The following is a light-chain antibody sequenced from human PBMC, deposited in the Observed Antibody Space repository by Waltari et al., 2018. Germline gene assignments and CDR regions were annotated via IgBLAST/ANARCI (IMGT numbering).Light chain of an antibody. Sequence: EIVLTQSPGTLSLSPAQRATLSCRASQSVSSTYLAWYQQKPGRAPTLLIYDASKRATGIPDRFSGSGSGTDFTLTISGLQPDDFGTYFCQQSWDAPRTFGQGTKVELK. CDR1: QSVSSTY. J-gene: IGKJ1*01. CDR3: QQSWDAPRT. CDR2: DAS. V-gene: IGKV3D-20*02.